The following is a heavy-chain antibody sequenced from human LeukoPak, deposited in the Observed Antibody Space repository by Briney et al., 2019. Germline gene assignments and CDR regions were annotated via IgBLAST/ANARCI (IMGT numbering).Heavy chain of an antibody. CDR1: GFTFSGSA. Sequence: PGGSLTLSCAASGFTFSGSAMHWVRQASGKGLEWVGRIRSKANSYATAYAASVKGRFTISRDDSKNTAYLQMNSLKTEDTAVYYCTRLVYCSSTSCDYFDYWGQGTLVTVSS. D-gene: IGHD2-2*01. J-gene: IGHJ4*02. V-gene: IGHV3-73*01. CDR3: TRLVYCSSTSCDYFDY. CDR2: IRSKANSYAT.